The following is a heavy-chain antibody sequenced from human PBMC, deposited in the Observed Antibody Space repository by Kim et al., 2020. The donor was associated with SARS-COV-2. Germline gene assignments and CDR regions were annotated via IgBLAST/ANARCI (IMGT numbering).Heavy chain of an antibody. V-gene: IGHV4-39*01. J-gene: IGHJ4*02. CDR2: IYYSGST. CDR3: ARLLRYCSSTSCYYFDY. Sequence: SETLSLTCTVSGGSISSSSYYWGWIRQPPGKGLEWIGSIYYSGSTYYNPSLKSRVTISVDTSKNQFSLKLSSVTAADTAVYYCARLLRYCSSTSCYYFDYRGQGTLVTVSS. D-gene: IGHD2-2*01. CDR1: GGSISSSSYY.